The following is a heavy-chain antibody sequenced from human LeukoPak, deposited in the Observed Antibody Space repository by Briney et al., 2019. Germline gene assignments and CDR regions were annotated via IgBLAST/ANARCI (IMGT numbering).Heavy chain of an antibody. D-gene: IGHD4-17*01. J-gene: IGHJ3*02. V-gene: IGHV3-48*01. CDR3: VTTVTTGDAFDI. Sequence: GGSLRLSCAASGFTFSSYSMNWVRQAPGKGLEWVSYISSSSTIYYADSVKGRFTISRDNAKNSLYLQMNSLRAEDTAVYYCVTTVTTGDAFDIWGQGTMVTVSS. CDR2: ISSSSTI. CDR1: GFTFSSYS.